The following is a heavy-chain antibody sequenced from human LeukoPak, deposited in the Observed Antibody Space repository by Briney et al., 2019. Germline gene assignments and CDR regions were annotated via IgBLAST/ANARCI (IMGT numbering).Heavy chain of an antibody. D-gene: IGHD2-21*01. CDR1: GFTFSTFA. CDR3: ARDVMSIYYMDV. V-gene: IGHV3-23*01. J-gene: IGHJ6*03. Sequence: GGSLRLSCEASGFTFSTFAMIWVRQPPGKGLEWVSSIFPRGGVIHYADSVRGRFTISRDNSKSPLSLQMNSLRAEDTAIYYCARDVMSIYYMDVWGKGTTVTISS. CDR2: IFPRGGVI.